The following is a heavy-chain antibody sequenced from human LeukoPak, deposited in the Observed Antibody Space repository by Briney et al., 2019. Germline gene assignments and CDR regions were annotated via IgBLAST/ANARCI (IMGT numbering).Heavy chain of an antibody. Sequence: GGSLRLSCAASGFTFSSYGMHWVRQAPGKGLEWVAVIWYDGSNKYYADSVKGRFTISRDNSKNTLYLQMNTLRAEDTAVYFCAKNKDYDSSGYYWRPFDYWGQGTLVTVSS. CDR1: GFTFSSYG. D-gene: IGHD3-22*01. J-gene: IGHJ4*02. CDR3: AKNKDYDSSGYYWRPFDY. V-gene: IGHV3-33*06. CDR2: IWYDGSNK.